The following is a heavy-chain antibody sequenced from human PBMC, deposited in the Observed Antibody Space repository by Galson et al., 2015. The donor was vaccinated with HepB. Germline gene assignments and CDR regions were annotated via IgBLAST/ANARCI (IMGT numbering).Heavy chain of an antibody. J-gene: IGHJ6*03. Sequence: SLRLSCAASGFSFIASTMSWVRQAPGKGLEWVSSISASMSYIYYADSVQGRFTVSRDNAKKSLYLQMDSLRVEDTAVYYCARVGGYYYYMDVWGKGTTVTVSS. CDR3: ARVGGYYYYMDV. D-gene: IGHD2-15*01. V-gene: IGHV3-21*01. CDR1: GFSFIAST. CDR2: ISASMSYI.